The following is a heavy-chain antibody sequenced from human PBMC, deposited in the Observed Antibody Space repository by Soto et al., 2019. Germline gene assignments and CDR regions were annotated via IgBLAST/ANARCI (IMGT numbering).Heavy chain of an antibody. J-gene: IGHJ4*02. V-gene: IGHV4-30-4*01. Sequence: SETLSLTCTVSGGSISSGDYYWSWIRQPPGKGLEWIGYIYYSGSTYYNPSLKSRVTISVDTSKNQFSLKLSSVTAADTAVYYCARDIENYYGSGSYSFDYWGQGTLVTVSS. D-gene: IGHD3-10*01. CDR3: ARDIENYYGSGSYSFDY. CDR2: IYYSGST. CDR1: GGSISSGDYY.